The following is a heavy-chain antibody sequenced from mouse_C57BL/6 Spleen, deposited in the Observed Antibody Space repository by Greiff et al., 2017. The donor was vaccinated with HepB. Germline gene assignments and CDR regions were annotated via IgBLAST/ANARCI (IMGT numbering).Heavy chain of an antibody. CDR1: GFNIKDDY. D-gene: IGHD2-1*01. Sequence: VQLKQSGAELVRPGASVKLSCTASGFNIKDDYMHWVKQRPEQGLEWIGWIDPENGDTEYASKFQGKAPITADTSSNTAYLQLSSLTSEATAVYYCSRYVNSFAYWGQGTLVTVSA. CDR2: IDPENGDT. V-gene: IGHV14-4*01. J-gene: IGHJ3*01. CDR3: SRYVNSFAY.